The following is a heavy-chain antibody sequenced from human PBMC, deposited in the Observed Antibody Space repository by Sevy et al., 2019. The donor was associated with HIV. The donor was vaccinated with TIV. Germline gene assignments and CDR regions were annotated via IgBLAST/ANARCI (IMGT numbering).Heavy chain of an antibody. Sequence: GGSLRLSCAASGFTFSSYAMHWVRQAPGKGLEGVAVISYDGSNKYYADSVKGRFTISRDNSKNTLYLQMNSLRAEDTAVYYCARERWAVADFDYWGQGTLVTVSS. J-gene: IGHJ4*02. CDR1: GFTFSSYA. CDR3: ARERWAVADFDY. CDR2: ISYDGSNK. D-gene: IGHD6-19*01. V-gene: IGHV3-30-3*01.